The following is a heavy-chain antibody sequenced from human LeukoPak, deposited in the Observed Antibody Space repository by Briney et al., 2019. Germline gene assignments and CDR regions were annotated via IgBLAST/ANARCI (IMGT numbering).Heavy chain of an antibody. CDR1: GDSISNYY. D-gene: IGHD5-12*01. J-gene: IGHJ4*02. CDR3: AREGRDGYNYRALDY. Sequence: SETLSLTCIVSGDSISNYYWSWIRQPAGKGLEWIGRIYTSGSTNYNPSLKSRVTMSVDTSKNQSSLNLSSVTAADTAVHSCAREGRDGYNYRALDYWGQGTLVSVSS. CDR2: IYTSGST. V-gene: IGHV4-4*07.